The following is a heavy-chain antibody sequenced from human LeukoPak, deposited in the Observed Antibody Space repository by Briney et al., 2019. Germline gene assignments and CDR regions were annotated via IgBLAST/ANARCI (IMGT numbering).Heavy chain of an antibody. Sequence: GGSLRLSCAASGFTFSSYAMHWVRQAPGKGLEWVAVKSYDGSNKYYADSVKGRFTISRDNSKNTLYLQMNSLRAEDTAVYYCARVGNFGDYFDYWGQGTLVTVS. J-gene: IGHJ4*02. CDR2: KSYDGSNK. CDR3: ARVGNFGDYFDY. CDR1: GFTFSSYA. D-gene: IGHD4/OR15-4a*01. V-gene: IGHV3-30*01.